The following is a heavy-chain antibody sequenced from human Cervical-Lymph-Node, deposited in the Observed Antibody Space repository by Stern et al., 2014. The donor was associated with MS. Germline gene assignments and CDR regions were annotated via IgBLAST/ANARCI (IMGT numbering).Heavy chain of an antibody. J-gene: IGHJ4*02. CDR1: GFSLSPSGVG. D-gene: IGHD5-18*01. Sequence: QVTLRESGPTLVKPTQTLTLTCTFSGFSLSPSGVGVGWIRPPPGKALTWLALIYWDDDKRYSPSLKSRLTITKDTSKNQVVLTMTNMDPVDTATYYCAHEDTAMVVGYWGQGTLVTVSS. CDR3: AHEDTAMVVGY. CDR2: IYWDDDK. V-gene: IGHV2-5*02.